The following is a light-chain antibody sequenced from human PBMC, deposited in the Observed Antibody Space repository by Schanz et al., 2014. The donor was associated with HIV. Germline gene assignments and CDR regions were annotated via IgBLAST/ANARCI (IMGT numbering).Light chain of an antibody. CDR1: SGHSSYA. J-gene: IGLJ3*02. V-gene: IGLV4-69*01. CDR2: LNSDGSH. Sequence: LGASVKLTCTLSSGHSSYAIAWHQQQPEKGPRYLMKLNSDGSHSKGDGIPDRFSGSSSGAERYLTISSLQSEDEADYYCQTWGTGIRVFGGGTKLTVL. CDR3: QTWGTGIRV.